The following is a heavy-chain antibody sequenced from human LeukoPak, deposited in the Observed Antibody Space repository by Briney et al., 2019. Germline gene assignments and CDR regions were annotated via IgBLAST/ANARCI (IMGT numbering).Heavy chain of an antibody. Sequence: GGSLRLSCAASGFTFSYFWMHWVRQAPGKGLVWVSRINTDGSNTTYADSVKGRFTISRDNAKNTLYLQMNSLRAEDTAVYYCAREGGSGNYYYYYYMDVWGKGTTVTVSS. D-gene: IGHD3-10*01. J-gene: IGHJ6*03. CDR3: AREGGSGNYYYYYYMDV. CDR2: INTDGSNT. CDR1: GFTFSYFW. V-gene: IGHV3-74*01.